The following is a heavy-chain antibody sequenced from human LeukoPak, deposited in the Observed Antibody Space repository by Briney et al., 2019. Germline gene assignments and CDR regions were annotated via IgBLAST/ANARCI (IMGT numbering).Heavy chain of an antibody. Sequence: GGSLRLSCAASGFTFSSYSMNWVRQAPGKGLEWVSSISSSSSYISYADSVKGRFTISRDNAKNSLYLQMNSLRAEDTAAYYCAREGCSSTSCYWEDAFDIWGQGTMVTVSS. CDR3: AREGCSSTSCYWEDAFDI. J-gene: IGHJ3*02. V-gene: IGHV3-21*01. CDR2: ISSSSSYI. CDR1: GFTFSSYS. D-gene: IGHD2-2*01.